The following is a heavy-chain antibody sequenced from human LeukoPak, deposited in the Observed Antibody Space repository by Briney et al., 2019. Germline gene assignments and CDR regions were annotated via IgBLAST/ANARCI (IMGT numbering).Heavy chain of an antibody. D-gene: IGHD5-24*01. J-gene: IGHJ4*02. Sequence: GGSLRLSCAASGFTFSSYAMHWVRQAPGKGLEWVADISYDGSNKYYADSVKGRFTIYRDNSKNTLYLQMNSLRDEDAAVYYCARLHDYGVYWGQETLVTVAS. V-gene: IGHV3-30*01. CDR2: ISYDGSNK. CDR3: ARLHDYGVY. CDR1: GFTFSSYA.